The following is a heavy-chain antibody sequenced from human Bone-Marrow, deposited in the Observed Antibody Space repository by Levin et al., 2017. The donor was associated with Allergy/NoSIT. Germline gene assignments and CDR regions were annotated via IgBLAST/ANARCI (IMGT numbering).Heavy chain of an antibody. CDR3: ARDEAATQKKY. J-gene: IGHJ4*02. D-gene: IGHD6-25*01. CDR1: GGPFSKYA. V-gene: IGHV1-69*13. CDR2: VIPFFATA. Sequence: GASVKVSCKVSGGPFSKYAISWVRQAPGQGLEWVGGVIPFFATANYAQKFKGRVTITADESTTTAYMEVSGLTSEDSGVYYCARDEAATQKKYWGQGTLVTVSS.